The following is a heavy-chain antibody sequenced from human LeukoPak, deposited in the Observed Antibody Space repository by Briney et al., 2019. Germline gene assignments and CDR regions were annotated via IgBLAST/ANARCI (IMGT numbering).Heavy chain of an antibody. V-gene: IGHV4-59*01. CDR2: LYNSGST. J-gene: IGHJ4*02. CDR3: ARSRGDSTGWYTFDY. Sequence: SETLSLTCTVSGGSISSYYWNWMRQPPGKGLEWIGYLYNSGSTNYNPSLKSRLTISLDMSKNQLSLKLTSVTAADTAVYYCARSRGDSTGWYTFDYWGQGTLVTVSS. D-gene: IGHD6-19*01. CDR1: GGSISSYY.